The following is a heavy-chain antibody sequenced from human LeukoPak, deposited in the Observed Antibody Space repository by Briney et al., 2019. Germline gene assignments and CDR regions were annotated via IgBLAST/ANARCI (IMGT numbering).Heavy chain of an antibody. J-gene: IGHJ6*02. CDR1: GYSVSTSGMC. CDR3: ARIRWGAAMVYYCGMDV. CDR2: FEWYDDK. Sequence: SGPTLVNPTQTLTLTCTFSGYSVSTSGMCVSWIRHPPGKSLEWLTRFEWYDDKYYSTSLQTRLTISKDTSKNQVVLTMTNMDPVDIATYYCARIRWGAAMVYYCGMDVWGQGTTVTVSS. D-gene: IGHD5-18*01. V-gene: IGHV2-70*11.